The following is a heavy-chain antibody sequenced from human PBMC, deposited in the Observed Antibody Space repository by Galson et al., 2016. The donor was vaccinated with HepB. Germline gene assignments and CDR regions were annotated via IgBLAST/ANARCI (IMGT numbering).Heavy chain of an antibody. CDR2: ISAYNGNT. CDR3: ARGNYDRTGYYPNWFGP. D-gene: IGHD3-22*01. Sequence: SVKVSCKASGYTFTSYAISWVRQAPGQGLEWMGWISAYNGNTKNAQILQGRVTMTTDTSTSTAYMELRSLRSDDTAVYYCARGNYDRTGYYPNWFGPWGQGTLVTVSS. CDR1: GYTFTSYA. J-gene: IGHJ5*02. V-gene: IGHV1-18*04.